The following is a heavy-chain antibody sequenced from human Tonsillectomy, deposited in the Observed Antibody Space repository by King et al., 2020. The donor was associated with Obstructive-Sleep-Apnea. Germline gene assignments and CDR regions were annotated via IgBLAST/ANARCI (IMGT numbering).Heavy chain of an antibody. Sequence: LPLQESGPGLVKPSETLSLICTVSGDSISSFNFYWGWIRQPPGKGLEWIGTIYYSGSTYYNPSLMSRLTISVDTSKNQLSLKLSSVTAADTAVYYCARDIGGGGWFDPWGQGTLVTVSS. CDR3: ARDIGGGGWFDP. CDR1: GDSISSFNFY. J-gene: IGHJ5*02. D-gene: IGHD3-16*01. CDR2: IYYSGST. V-gene: IGHV4-39*07.